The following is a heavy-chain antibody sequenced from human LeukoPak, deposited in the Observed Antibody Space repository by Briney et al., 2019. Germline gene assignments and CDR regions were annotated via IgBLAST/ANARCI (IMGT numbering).Heavy chain of an antibody. J-gene: IGHJ3*02. CDR2: IYHSGST. Sequence: SETLSLTCAVSGYSISSGYYWGWIRQPPGKGLEWSGSIYHSGSTYYSPPLKSRVTISVDTSKNQFSLKLSSVTAADTAVYYCARQGWELLAAFDIWGQGTMVTVSS. CDR3: ARQGWELLAAFDI. CDR1: GYSISSGYY. D-gene: IGHD1-26*01. V-gene: IGHV4-38-2*01.